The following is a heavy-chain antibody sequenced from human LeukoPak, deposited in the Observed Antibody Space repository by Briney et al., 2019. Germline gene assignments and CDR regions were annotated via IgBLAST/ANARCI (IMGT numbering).Heavy chain of an antibody. CDR2: ISAYNGNT. CDR3: ARRYCSSTSCYYYYMDI. J-gene: IGHJ6*03. D-gene: IGHD2-2*01. V-gene: IGHV1-18*01. CDR1: GYTFTSYG. Sequence: ASVKVSCKASGYTFTSYGISWVRQAPGQGLEWMGWISAYNGNTNYAQKLQGRVTMTTDTSTSTAYMELRSLRSDDTAVYYCARRYCSSTSCYYYYMDIWGKGTTVTVSS.